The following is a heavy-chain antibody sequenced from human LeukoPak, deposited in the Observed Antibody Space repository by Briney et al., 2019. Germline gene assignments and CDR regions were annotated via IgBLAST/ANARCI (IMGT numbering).Heavy chain of an antibody. CDR3: ARDKSNGSYPLYYFDY. CDR1: GFTFSIYG. CDR2: ISCDGSNK. J-gene: IGHJ4*02. D-gene: IGHD1-26*01. V-gene: IGHV3-30*19. Sequence: GGSLRLSCAASGFTFSIYGMHWVRQAPGKGLEWVAVISCDGSNKYYADSVKGRFTISRDNSKNTLYLQMNSLRAEDTAVYYCARDKSNGSYPLYYFDYWGQGTLVTVSA.